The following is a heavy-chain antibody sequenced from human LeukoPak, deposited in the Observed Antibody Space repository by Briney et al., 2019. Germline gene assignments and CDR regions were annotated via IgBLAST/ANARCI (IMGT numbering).Heavy chain of an antibody. CDR2: IIPIFGTA. D-gene: IGHD3-22*01. J-gene: IGHJ4*02. CDR1: GGTFSSYA. Sequence: ASVKVSCKASGGTFSSYAISWVRQAPGQGLEWMGGIIPIFGTANYAQKFQGRVTITADESTSTVYMELSSLRSEDTAVYYCARDTFPRTNYYDSSGCPDYWGQGTLVTVSS. CDR3: ARDTFPRTNYYDSSGCPDY. V-gene: IGHV1-69*13.